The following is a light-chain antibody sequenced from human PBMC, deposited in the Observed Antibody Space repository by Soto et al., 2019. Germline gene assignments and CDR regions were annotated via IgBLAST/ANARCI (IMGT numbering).Light chain of an antibody. Sequence: QSVLTQPPSASGTPGQRVTISCSGSSSNIGSNYVYWYQQLPGTAPKLLISRNNQRPSGVPDRFSGSKSGTSASLAISGLRSEDEAEYYWAAWDDSLSGYVFGTGTKVTVL. V-gene: IGLV1-47*01. CDR2: RNN. CDR3: AAWDDSLSGYV. CDR1: SSNIGSNY. J-gene: IGLJ1*01.